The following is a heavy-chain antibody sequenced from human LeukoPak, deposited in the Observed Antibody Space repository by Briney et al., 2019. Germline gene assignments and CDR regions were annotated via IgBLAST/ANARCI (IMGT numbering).Heavy chain of an antibody. CDR2: IYSSGST. Sequence: PSETLSLTCTVSGGSISSYYWSWIRQPAGKGLEWIGRIYSSGSTNYNPSLKSRITMSVDTSKNQSSLKLNSVTAADTAVYYCARWYGSGSYDYWGQGTLVTVSS. D-gene: IGHD3-10*01. CDR1: GGSISSYY. V-gene: IGHV4-4*07. J-gene: IGHJ4*02. CDR3: ARWYGSGSYDY.